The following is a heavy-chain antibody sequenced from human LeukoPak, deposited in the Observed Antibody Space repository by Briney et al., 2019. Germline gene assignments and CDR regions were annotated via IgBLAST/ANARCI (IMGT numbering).Heavy chain of an antibody. Sequence: GGSLRLSCAASGFTFSSYAMSWVGQAPGKGLEWVSAISGSGGSTYYADSVKGRFTISRDNSKNTLYLQMGSLRAEDMAVYYCARGRGYSSSWFHYYFDYWGQGTLVTVSS. D-gene: IGHD6-13*01. V-gene: IGHV3-23*01. J-gene: IGHJ4*02. CDR1: GFTFSSYA. CDR2: ISGSGGST. CDR3: ARGRGYSSSWFHYYFDY.